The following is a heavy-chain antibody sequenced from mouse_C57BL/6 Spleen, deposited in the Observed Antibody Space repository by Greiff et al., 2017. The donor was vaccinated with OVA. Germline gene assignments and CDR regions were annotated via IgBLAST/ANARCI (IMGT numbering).Heavy chain of an antibody. Sequence: QVQLQQPGAELVKPGASVKLSCKASGYTFTSYWMHWVKQRPGRGLEWIGRIDPNSGGTKYNEKFKSKATLTVDKPSSTAYMQLSSLTSEDSAVYYCARERRYYDGSSPYWYFDVWGTGTTVTVSS. V-gene: IGHV1-72*01. CDR1: GYTFTSYW. CDR3: ARERRYYDGSSPYWYFDV. D-gene: IGHD1-1*01. J-gene: IGHJ1*03. CDR2: IDPNSGGT.